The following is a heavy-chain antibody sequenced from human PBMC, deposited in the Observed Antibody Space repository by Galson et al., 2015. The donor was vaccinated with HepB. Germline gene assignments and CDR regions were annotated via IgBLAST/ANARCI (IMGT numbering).Heavy chain of an antibody. D-gene: IGHD6-13*01. CDR3: AREKLSPQQLVPDY. V-gene: IGHV3-30-3*01. CDR2: ISYDGSNK. J-gene: IGHJ4*02. Sequence: SLRLSCAASGFTFSSYAMHWVRQAPGKGLEWVAVISYDGSNKYYADSVKGRFTISRDNSKNTLYLQMNSLRAEDTAVYYCAREKLSPQQLVPDYWGQGTLVTVSS. CDR1: GFTFSSYA.